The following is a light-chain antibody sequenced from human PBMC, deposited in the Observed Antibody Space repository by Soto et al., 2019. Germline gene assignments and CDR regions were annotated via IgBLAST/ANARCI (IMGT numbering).Light chain of an antibody. CDR2: GAS. CDR1: QSVSSSY. J-gene: IGKJ1*01. Sequence: EIVLTQSPGTLSLSPGERATLSCRASQSVSSSYLAWYQQKPGQTPRLLIYGASSRATGIPDRFSGSGSGTDFTLTISRLEPEDFAVYYCQQYGSSPPTWTFVQGTKVDVK. V-gene: IGKV3-20*01. CDR3: QQYGSSPPTWT.